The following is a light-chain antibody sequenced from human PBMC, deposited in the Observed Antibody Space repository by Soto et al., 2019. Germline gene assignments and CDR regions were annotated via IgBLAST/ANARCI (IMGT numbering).Light chain of an antibody. J-gene: IGKJ1*01. CDR3: QQYNNWPWT. CDR1: QSVSSN. CDR2: GAS. Sequence: TQSPATLSVSPGERATLSCRASQSVSSNLAWYQQKPGQAPRLLIYGASTRATGIPARFSGSGSGTEFTLTISSLQSEDFAVYYCQQYNNWPWTFGQGTKVDNK. V-gene: IGKV3-15*01.